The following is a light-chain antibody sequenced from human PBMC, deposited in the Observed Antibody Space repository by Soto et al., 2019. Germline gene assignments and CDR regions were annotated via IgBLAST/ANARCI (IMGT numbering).Light chain of an antibody. CDR3: QSYDSSLSGHVV. CDR2: GNS. V-gene: IGLV1-40*01. Sequence: QSVLTQPPSVSGAPGQRVTISCTGSSSNIGAGYDVHWYQQLPGTAPKLLIYGNSNRPSGVPDRFSGSKSGTSASLAITGLQADDVAVYYCQSYDSSLSGHVVFGGGTKLTVL. CDR1: SSNIGAGYD. J-gene: IGLJ2*01.